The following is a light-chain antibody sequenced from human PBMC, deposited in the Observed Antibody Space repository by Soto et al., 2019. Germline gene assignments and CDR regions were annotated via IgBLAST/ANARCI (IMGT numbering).Light chain of an antibody. CDR2: DAS. CDR1: QSVSCW. J-gene: IGKJ1*01. V-gene: IGKV1-5*01. CDR3: QRYETFSGT. Sequence: DIQMTQSPSTLSASVGDTVTVTCRASQSVSCWLAWYQQKPGEAPKLLIYDASALPRGVPSRFSGSGSGTKFTLTIASLQPDDFVSYCCQRYETFSGTFGPGTKVDTK.